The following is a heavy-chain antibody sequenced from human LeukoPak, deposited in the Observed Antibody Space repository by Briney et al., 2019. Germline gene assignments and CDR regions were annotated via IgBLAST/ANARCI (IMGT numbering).Heavy chain of an antibody. CDR2: IKPNNGGT. V-gene: IGHV1-2*02. J-gene: IGHJ4*02. CDR1: GCTFTVYY. CDR3: ARDFDSSGYYLGY. Sequence: ASVKVSCKASGCTFTVYYIHWVRHAPGQGLEWMGWIKPNNGGTDYAQNFQGRVTMTRDTSISTAYMELSSLRSDDTAVYYCARDFDSSGYYLGYWGQGTLVTVSS. D-gene: IGHD3-22*01.